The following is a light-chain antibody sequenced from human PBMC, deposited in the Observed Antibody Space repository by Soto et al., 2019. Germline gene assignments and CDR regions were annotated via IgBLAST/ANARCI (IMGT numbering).Light chain of an antibody. V-gene: IGLV2-14*02. CDR1: SSDVGSYNF. J-gene: IGLJ3*02. CDR2: EGS. Sequence: QSVLTQPASVSGSPGQSITISCTGTSSDVGSYNFVSWYQQHPGKAPKVMIYEGSRRPSGVSNRFSGSKSGNTASLTVSGLQAEDEADYYCSSYAGIKHWVFGGGTKVTVL. CDR3: SSYAGIKHWV.